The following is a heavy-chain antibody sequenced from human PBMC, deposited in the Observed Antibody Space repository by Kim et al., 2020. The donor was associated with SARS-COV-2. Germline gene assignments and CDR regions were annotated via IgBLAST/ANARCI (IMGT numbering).Heavy chain of an antibody. CDR3: ARDIRYLGNWFDP. V-gene: IGHV1-69*01. D-gene: IGHD3-9*01. Sequence: ATSAQKVQGRVTITADESTRTAYMELSSLRSEDTAVYYCARDIRYLGNWFDPWGQGTLVTVSS. CDR2: A. J-gene: IGHJ5*02.